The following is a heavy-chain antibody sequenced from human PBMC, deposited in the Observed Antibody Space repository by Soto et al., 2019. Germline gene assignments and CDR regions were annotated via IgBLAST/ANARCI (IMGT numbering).Heavy chain of an antibody. J-gene: IGHJ6*02. D-gene: IGHD2-2*01. V-gene: IGHV1-18*01. Sequence: QVQLVQSGAEVKKPGGSVKVSCKASGYTFTSYGISWVRQAPGQGLEWMGWSSAYNGNTNYAQKLQGRVTMTTDTSTSTAYMELRSLRSDDTAVYYCARTSPPYCIRTSCSLYYGMDVWGQGTTVTVSS. CDR1: GYTFTSYG. CDR3: ARTSPPYCIRTSCSLYYGMDV. CDR2: SSAYNGNT.